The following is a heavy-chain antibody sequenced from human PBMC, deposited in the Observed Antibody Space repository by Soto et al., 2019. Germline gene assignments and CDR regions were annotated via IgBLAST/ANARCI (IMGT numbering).Heavy chain of an antibody. V-gene: IGHV4-4*02. CDR1: GGSISSDNW. CDR3: ARRMGDYGDYVLDF. Sequence: QVQLQESGPGLVKPSGTLSLTCAVSGGSISSDNWWSWVRQPPGKGLEWIGEIYHSGSTNYNPSLKRLVTVSVDKSKNQFSLKLGSVTAADTAVYYCARRMGDYGDYVLDFWGQGTLVTVSS. J-gene: IGHJ4*02. D-gene: IGHD4-17*01. CDR2: IYHSGST.